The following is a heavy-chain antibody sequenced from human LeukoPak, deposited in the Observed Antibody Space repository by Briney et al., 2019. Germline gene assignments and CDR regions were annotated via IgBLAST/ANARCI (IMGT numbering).Heavy chain of an antibody. Sequence: ASVRVSCKASGYSFIDYFLHWVRQAPGQGLEWMGWINPYSGDTGVAQKFQGRVTMTRDTSINTAYMDLSRLKSDDTAVYYCAKAVPSSTGYYNGDSFDIWGQGTMVTASS. CDR2: INPYSGDT. CDR1: GYSFIDYF. J-gene: IGHJ3*02. V-gene: IGHV1-2*02. CDR3: AKAVPSSTGYYNGDSFDI. D-gene: IGHD3-9*01.